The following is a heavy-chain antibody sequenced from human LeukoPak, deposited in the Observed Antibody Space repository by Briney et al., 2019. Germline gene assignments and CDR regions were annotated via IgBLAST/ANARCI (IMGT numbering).Heavy chain of an antibody. CDR2: INSNGDT. Sequence: PSETLSLTCTVSGDSISSGSYYWSWIRQPAGKGLEWIGRINSNGDTKFNPSLKSRVTISLDTSKNQFSLKLSSATAADTAVYYCASRHSKQQPYYYYMDIWGKGITVSVSS. V-gene: IGHV4-61*02. J-gene: IGHJ6*03. D-gene: IGHD6-13*01. CDR1: GDSISSGSYY. CDR3: ASRHSKQQPYYYYMDI.